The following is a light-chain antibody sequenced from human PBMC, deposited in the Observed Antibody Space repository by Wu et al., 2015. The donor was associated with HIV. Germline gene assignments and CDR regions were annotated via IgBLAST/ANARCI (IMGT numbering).Light chain of an antibody. Sequence: EIVLTQSPGTLSLSPGERATLSCRASQSISNNLAWYQQKPGQAPRLLIYGASSKATGIPDRFSGSGSGTDFTLTISRLEPEDFAVYYCQQYDSSRKTFGQGTKVEI. V-gene: IGKV3-20*01. CDR2: GAS. CDR1: QSISNN. CDR3: QQYDSSRKT. J-gene: IGKJ1*01.